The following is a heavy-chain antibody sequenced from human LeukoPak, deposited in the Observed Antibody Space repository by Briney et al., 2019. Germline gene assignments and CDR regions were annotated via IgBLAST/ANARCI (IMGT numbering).Heavy chain of an antibody. J-gene: IGHJ6*03. Sequence: PSETLSLTCTVSGGSISSSSYYWGWIRQPPGKGLEWIGSIYYSGSTYYNPSLKSRVTMSVDTSKNQFSLKLSSVTAADTAVYYCARLYVYYYYMDVWGKGTTVTVSS. CDR3: ARLYVYYYYMDV. V-gene: IGHV4-39*01. CDR2: IYYSGST. CDR1: GGSISSSSYY. D-gene: IGHD3-16*01.